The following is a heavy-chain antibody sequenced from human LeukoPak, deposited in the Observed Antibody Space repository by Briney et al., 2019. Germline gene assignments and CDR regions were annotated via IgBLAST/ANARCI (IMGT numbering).Heavy chain of an antibody. CDR2: ISSSSSYI. CDR1: GFTFSSYS. V-gene: IGHV3-21*01. CDR3: ARDRSTYYYDSSGQYYFDY. D-gene: IGHD3-22*01. Sequence: GGSLRLSCAASGFTFSSYSMNWVRRAPGKGLEWVSSISSSSSYIYYADSVKGRFTISRDNAKNSLYLQMNSLRAEDTAVYYCARDRSTYYYDSSGQYYFDYWGQGTLVTVSS. J-gene: IGHJ4*02.